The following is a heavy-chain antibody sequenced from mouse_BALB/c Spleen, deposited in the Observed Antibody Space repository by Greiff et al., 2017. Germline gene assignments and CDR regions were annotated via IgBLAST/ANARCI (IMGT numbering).Heavy chain of an antibody. J-gene: IGHJ2*01. CDR1: GFSLTSYD. Sequence: QVQLKESGPGLVAPSQSLSITCTVSGFSLTSYDISWIRQPPGKGLEWLGVIWTGGGTNYNSAFMSRLSISKDNSKSQVFLKMNSLQTDDTAIYYCVRDTGNWNFDYWGQGTTLTVSS. CDR3: VRDTGNWNFDY. CDR2: IWTGGGT. V-gene: IGHV2-9-2*01. D-gene: IGHD2-1*01.